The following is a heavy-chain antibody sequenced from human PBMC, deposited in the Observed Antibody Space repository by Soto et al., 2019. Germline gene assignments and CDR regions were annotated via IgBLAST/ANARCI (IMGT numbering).Heavy chain of an antibody. Sequence: SVKVSCKASGFTFTSSAVQWVRQARGQRLEWIGWIVVGSGNTNYAQKFQERVTITRDMSTSTAYMELSSLRSEDTAVYYCAAGETYYDFWSGYYGMDVWGQGTTVTVSS. D-gene: IGHD3-3*01. J-gene: IGHJ6*02. CDR3: AAGETYYDFWSGYYGMDV. CDR2: IVVGSGNT. V-gene: IGHV1-58*01. CDR1: GFTFTSSA.